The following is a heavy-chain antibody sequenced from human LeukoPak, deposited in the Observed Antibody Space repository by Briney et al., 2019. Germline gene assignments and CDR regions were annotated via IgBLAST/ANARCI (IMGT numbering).Heavy chain of an antibody. Sequence: AGGSLGLSCAASGFTFSSYSMNWVRQAPGKGLEWVSSISSSSSYIYYADSVKGRFTISRDNAKNSLYLQMNSLRAEDTAVYYCVSFGEGWFDPWGQGTLVTVSS. D-gene: IGHD3-10*01. CDR1: GFTFSSYS. CDR2: ISSSSSYI. CDR3: VSFGEGWFDP. V-gene: IGHV3-21*01. J-gene: IGHJ5*02.